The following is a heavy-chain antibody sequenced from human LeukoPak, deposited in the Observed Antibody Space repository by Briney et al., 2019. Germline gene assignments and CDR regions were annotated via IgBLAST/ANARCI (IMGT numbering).Heavy chain of an antibody. CDR2: IYYSGTP. Sequence: SQTLSLTCTVSGGSISTYYWSWIREPPGKGLGWIGYIYYSGTPNYNPSLKSRVTISVDTSKNQLSLKLSSVTAADTAVYYCARGNSGWSTSWGPGTLVTVSS. D-gene: IGHD6-19*01. CDR3: ARGNSGWSTS. CDR1: GGSISTYY. J-gene: IGHJ5*02. V-gene: IGHV4-59*01.